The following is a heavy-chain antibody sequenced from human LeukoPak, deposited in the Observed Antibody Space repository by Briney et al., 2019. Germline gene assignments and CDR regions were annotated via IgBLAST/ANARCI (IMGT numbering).Heavy chain of an antibody. Sequence: SETLSLTCTVSGGSISSYYWSWIRQPPGKGLEWIGYIYYGGSTNYNPSLKSRVTISVDTSKNQFSLKLSSVTAADTAVYYCARHQLGRNWFDPWGQGTLVTVSS. CDR2: IYYGGST. CDR3: ARHQLGRNWFDP. V-gene: IGHV4-59*08. CDR1: GGSISSYY. D-gene: IGHD1-26*01. J-gene: IGHJ5*02.